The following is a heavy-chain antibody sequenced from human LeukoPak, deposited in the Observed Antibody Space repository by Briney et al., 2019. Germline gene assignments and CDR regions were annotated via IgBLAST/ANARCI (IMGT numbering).Heavy chain of an antibody. CDR3: AKVLDFWSGYWRYYMDV. Sequence: PGGSLRLSCAASGFTFSSYAMSWVRQAPGKGLEWVSIVSGSGGSTYYADSVEGRFTISRDNSKNTLYLEMNSLRAEDTAKYYCAKVLDFWSGYWRYYMDVWGKGTTVTVSS. CDR2: VSGSGGST. J-gene: IGHJ6*03. D-gene: IGHD3-3*01. V-gene: IGHV3-23*01. CDR1: GFTFSSYA.